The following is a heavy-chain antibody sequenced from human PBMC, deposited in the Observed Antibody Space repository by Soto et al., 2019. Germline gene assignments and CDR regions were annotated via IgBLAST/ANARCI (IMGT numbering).Heavy chain of an antibody. CDR2: MNPNSGNT. Sequence: ASVKVSCKASGYTFSSNDINWVRQATGQGLEWMGWMNPNSGNTGYAQKFQGRVTMTRNTSISTAYMELSSLRSDDTAVYYCARGLGASCFPYWGQGTLVTVSS. CDR1: GYTFSSND. J-gene: IGHJ4*02. V-gene: IGHV1-8*01. D-gene: IGHD2-2*01. CDR3: ARGLGASCFPY.